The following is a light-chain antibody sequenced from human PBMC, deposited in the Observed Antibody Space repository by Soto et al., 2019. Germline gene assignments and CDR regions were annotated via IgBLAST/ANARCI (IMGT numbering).Light chain of an antibody. V-gene: IGLV2-14*03. CDR3: SSYTSSSTLHV. CDR2: DVS. J-gene: IGLJ1*01. CDR1: SSDIGGYNY. Sequence: QSALTQPASVSGSPGQSITISCTGTSSDIGGYNYVSWYQQLPGKVPKLIIYDVSNRPSGVSDRFSGSKSGNAASLTISGLQAEDEAAYYCSSYTSSSTLHVFGTGTKLTVL.